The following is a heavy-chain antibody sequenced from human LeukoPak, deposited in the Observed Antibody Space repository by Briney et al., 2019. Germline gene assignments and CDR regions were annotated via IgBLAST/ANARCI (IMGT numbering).Heavy chain of an antibody. V-gene: IGHV4-59*01. Sequence: SETLSLTCTVSGGSISIYYWSWIRQPPGKGLEWIGYIYNSGSTNYNPSLRSRVTISVDTSKNQFSLKLTSVTAADTAVYYCVRDRELTYWGQGTLVTVS. CDR1: GGSISIYY. J-gene: IGHJ4*02. D-gene: IGHD1-26*01. CDR3: VRDRELTY. CDR2: IYNSGST.